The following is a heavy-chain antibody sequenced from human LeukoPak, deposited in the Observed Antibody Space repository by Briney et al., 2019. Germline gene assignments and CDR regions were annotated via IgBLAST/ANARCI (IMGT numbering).Heavy chain of an antibody. Sequence: GASVKVSCKASGYTFTRCSISWVRQAPGQGLEWMGWISAYNGNTNYAQKLQGRATMTTDTSTSTAYMELRSLRSDDTAVYYCARVGYYDILTGRWYYYYGMDVWGQGTTVTVSS. V-gene: IGHV1-18*01. D-gene: IGHD3-9*01. CDR2: ISAYNGNT. CDR3: ARVGYYDILTGRWYYYYGMDV. CDR1: GYTFTRCS. J-gene: IGHJ6*02.